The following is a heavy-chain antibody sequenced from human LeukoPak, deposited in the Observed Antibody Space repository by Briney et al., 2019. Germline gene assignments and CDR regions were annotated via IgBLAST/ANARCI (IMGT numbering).Heavy chain of an antibody. V-gene: IGHV4-31*03. CDR2: FYYSGST. Sequence: SQTLSLTCTVSGGSISSGGYYWSWIRQHPGKGLEWIGFFYYSGSTYYNPSLKSRLTISIDTSENQFSLKVSSVTAADTAVYYCARGSPGDAFDIWGQGTLITVSS. CDR3: ARGSPGDAFDI. J-gene: IGHJ3*02. CDR1: GGSISSGGYY.